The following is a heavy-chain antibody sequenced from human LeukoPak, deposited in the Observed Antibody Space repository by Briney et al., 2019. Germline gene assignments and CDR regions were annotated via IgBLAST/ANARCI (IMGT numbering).Heavy chain of an antibody. CDR1: GYTFTSYD. CDR3: TREPLLSEHLDY. CDR2: VNPNSGNT. V-gene: IGHV1-8*01. D-gene: IGHD1-14*01. J-gene: IGHJ4*02. Sequence: GASVTVSCKASGYTFTSYDINWVRQATRQGLEWMGWVNPNSGNTGYAQKFQGRVTMTRDTSISTAYMELSGLRSEDTAVYYCTREPLLSEHLDYWGQGTLVTVSP.